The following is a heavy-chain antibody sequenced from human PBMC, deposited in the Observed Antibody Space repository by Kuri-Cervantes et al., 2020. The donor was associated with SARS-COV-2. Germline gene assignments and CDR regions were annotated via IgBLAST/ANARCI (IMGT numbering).Heavy chain of an antibody. V-gene: IGHV3-33*01. Sequence: GESLKISCAASGFTFSSYGMHWVRQAPGKGLEWVAVIWYDGSNKYYADSVKGRFTISRDNSKNTLYPQMNSLRAEDTAVYYCARDRGGGGDPIAYNWFDPWGQGTLVTVSS. J-gene: IGHJ5*02. CDR1: GFTFSSYG. CDR3: ARDRGGGGDPIAYNWFDP. D-gene: IGHD2-21*02. CDR2: IWYDGSNK.